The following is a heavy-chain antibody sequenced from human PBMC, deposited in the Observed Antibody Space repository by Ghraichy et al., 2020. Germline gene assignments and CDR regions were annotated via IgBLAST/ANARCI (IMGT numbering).Heavy chain of an antibody. CDR1: GYTFTGHY. Sequence: ASVKVSCKASGYTFTGHYMHWVRQAPGQGLEWMGWINPNSGGTDYAQRFQGRVTMTRDTSITTAYMELTRLRSDDTAVYYCARVGRFYDSSGYYYNDHYYCVDVWGQGTTVTVSS. J-gene: IGHJ6*02. CDR3: ARVGRFYDSSGYYYNDHYYCVDV. V-gene: IGHV1-2*02. D-gene: IGHD3-22*01. CDR2: INPNSGGT.